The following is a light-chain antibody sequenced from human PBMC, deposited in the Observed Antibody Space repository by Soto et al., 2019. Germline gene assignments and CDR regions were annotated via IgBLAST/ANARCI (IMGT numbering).Light chain of an antibody. CDR2: GAS. Sequence: DIQMTQSPSSLSASIGDRVTMTCRTSQDITIFLNWYQQKPGNAPKLLIYGASNLQSGAPSRFSGSGSGTDFTLTISSLQPEDYATYYCQQNYYTPYPFGQGTKLEI. CDR1: QDITIF. J-gene: IGKJ2*01. CDR3: QQNYYTPYP. V-gene: IGKV1-39*01.